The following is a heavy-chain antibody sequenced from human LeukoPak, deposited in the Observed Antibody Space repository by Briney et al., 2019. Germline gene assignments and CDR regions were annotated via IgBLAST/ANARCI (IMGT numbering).Heavy chain of an antibody. CDR1: GYTFTSYD. V-gene: IGHV1-8*03. Sequence: ASVKVSCKASGYTFTSYDINWVRQATGQGLEWMGWVNPNSGNTGYAQKFQGRVTITRNTSISTAYMELSSLRSEDTAVYYCARRFRGSGYYYAGVWFDPWGQGTLVTVSS. J-gene: IGHJ5*02. CDR2: VNPNSGNT. D-gene: IGHD3-22*01. CDR3: ARRFRGSGYYYAGVWFDP.